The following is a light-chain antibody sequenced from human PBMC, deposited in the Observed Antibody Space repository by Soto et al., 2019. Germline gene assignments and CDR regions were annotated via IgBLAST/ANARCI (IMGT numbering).Light chain of an antibody. Sequence: DIQMTQSPSSVSASVGDRVTITCRTSQDISNYLAWYQQKTGKVPKLLIYAASSLRSGVPSRFTASAFGTDFTLNISSLQPEDVATYYCQHYGRAPATWTFGQGTKLDIK. J-gene: IGKJ1*01. CDR3: QHYGRAPATWT. CDR1: QDISNY. CDR2: AAS. V-gene: IGKV1-27*01.